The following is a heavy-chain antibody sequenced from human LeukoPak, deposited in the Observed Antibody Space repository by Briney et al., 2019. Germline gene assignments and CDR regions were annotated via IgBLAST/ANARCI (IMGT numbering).Heavy chain of an antibody. Sequence: GGSLRLSCTASGFTFSSSAMNWVRHTPGKRLEWVSYISSTSSTIYYAESVQGRFTVSRDNSKKTVDLQMNSLRAEDTAIYYCTKGGDPHGTPSSWGQGTLVIVSS. CDR2: ISSTSSTI. V-gene: IGHV3-48*01. CDR1: GFTFSSSA. D-gene: IGHD2-21*01. CDR3: TKGGDPHGTPSS. J-gene: IGHJ5*02.